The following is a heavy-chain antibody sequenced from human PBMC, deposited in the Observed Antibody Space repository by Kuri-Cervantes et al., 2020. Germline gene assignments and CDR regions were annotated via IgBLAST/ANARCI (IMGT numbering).Heavy chain of an antibody. CDR3: ARDPSSGWQPLDY. J-gene: IGHJ4*02. CDR1: GFTFSSYS. V-gene: IGHV3-21*01. CDR2: ISSSSSYI. D-gene: IGHD6-19*01. Sequence: GESLKISCAASGFTFSSYSMNWVRQAPGKGLEWVSSISSSSSYIYCADSVKGRFTISRDNSKNTLYLQMNSLRAEDTAVYYCARDPSSGWQPLDYWGQGTLVTVSS.